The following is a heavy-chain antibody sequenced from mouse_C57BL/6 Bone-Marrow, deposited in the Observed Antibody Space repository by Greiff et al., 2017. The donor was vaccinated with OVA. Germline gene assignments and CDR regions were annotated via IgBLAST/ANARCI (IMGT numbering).Heavy chain of an antibody. CDR3: ARARRSNYGYYAMDY. CDR1: GYTFTDYN. CDR2: INPNNGGT. V-gene: IGHV1-18*01. D-gene: IGHD1-1*01. Sequence: EVQLQQSGPELVKPGASVKIPCKASGYTFTDYNMDWVKQSHGKSLEWIGDINPNNGGTIYNQKFKGKATLTVDKSSSTAYMELRSLTSEDTAVYYCARARRSNYGYYAMDYWGQGTSVTVSS. J-gene: IGHJ4*01.